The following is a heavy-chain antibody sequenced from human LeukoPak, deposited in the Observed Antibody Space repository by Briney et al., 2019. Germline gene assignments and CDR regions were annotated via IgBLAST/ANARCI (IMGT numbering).Heavy chain of an antibody. D-gene: IGHD3-10*01. CDR1: GYIFTSYG. CDR3: ARMQFGELPDY. V-gene: IGHV1-18*01. Sequence: ASGKVSCKASGYIFTSYGISWVRQAPGQGLEWMGWISGYNGITNYAQKLQGRVTMTTDTSTSTAYMELRSLRSDDTAVYYCARMQFGELPDYWGQGTLVTVSS. CDR2: ISGYNGIT. J-gene: IGHJ4*02.